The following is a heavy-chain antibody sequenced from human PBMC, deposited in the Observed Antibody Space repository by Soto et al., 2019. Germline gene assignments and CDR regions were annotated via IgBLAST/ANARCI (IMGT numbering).Heavy chain of an antibody. D-gene: IGHD3-3*01. CDR3: AKDGPGKAFTIFGVAFDY. V-gene: IGHV3-23*01. Sequence: PGGSLRLSCAASGFTFSSYAMSWVRQAPGKGLEWVSAISGSGGSTYYADSVKGRFTISRDNSKNTLYLQMNSLRAEDTAVYYSAKDGPGKAFTIFGVAFDYWGQGTLVTVSS. CDR1: GFTFSSYA. CDR2: ISGSGGST. J-gene: IGHJ4*02.